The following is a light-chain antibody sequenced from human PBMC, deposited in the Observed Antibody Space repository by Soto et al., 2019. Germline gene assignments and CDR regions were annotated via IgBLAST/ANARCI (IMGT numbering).Light chain of an antibody. Sequence: DIQMTQSPSSLSSSIGDRVTITCRASQNIGSFLNWYQQKPGEAPRLLVYSAFRIQSGVPSRFNASGSGTDFTMSSSRLQPEDSATYYWQQGSSTPITFGLGTRLDTK. CDR2: SAF. CDR1: QNIGSF. CDR3: QQGSSTPIT. J-gene: IGKJ5*01. V-gene: IGKV1-39*01.